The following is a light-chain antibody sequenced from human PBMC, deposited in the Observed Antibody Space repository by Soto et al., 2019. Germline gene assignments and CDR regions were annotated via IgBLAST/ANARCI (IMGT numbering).Light chain of an antibody. CDR1: SSDVGDYNY. V-gene: IGLV2-14*01. Sequence: QSALTQPASVSGSPGQSITISCTGTSSDVGDYNYVSWYQQHPGKVPKLMIYEVSDRPSGVSSRFSGSKSGKTASLTISGLQAEDEADYYCSSYTSSSTLVFGTGTKVTVL. CDR3: SSYTSSSTLV. J-gene: IGLJ1*01. CDR2: EVS.